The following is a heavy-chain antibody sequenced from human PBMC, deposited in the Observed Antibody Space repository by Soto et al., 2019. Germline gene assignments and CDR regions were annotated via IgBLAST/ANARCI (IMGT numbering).Heavy chain of an antibody. CDR3: ASAGATYYDFWSGPYYYYGMDV. D-gene: IGHD3-3*01. CDR1: GYTFTGYY. V-gene: IGHV1-2*04. CDR2: INPNSGGT. J-gene: IGHJ6*02. Sequence: ASVKVSCKASGYTFTGYYMHWVRQAPGQGLEWMGWINPNSGGTNYAQKFQGWVTMTRDTSISTAYMELSRLRSDDTAVYYCASAGATYYDFWSGPYYYYGMDVWGQGTTVTVSS.